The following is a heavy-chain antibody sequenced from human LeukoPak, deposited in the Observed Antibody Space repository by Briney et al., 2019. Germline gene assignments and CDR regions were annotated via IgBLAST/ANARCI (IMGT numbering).Heavy chain of an antibody. V-gene: IGHV5-51*01. CDR2: IYPGDSDT. CDR3: ARQKGYCSSTSCSYFDY. D-gene: IGHD2-2*01. CDR1: GYSFTSYW. Sequence: GESLKISCKGSGYSFTSYWIGWVRQMPGKGLEWMEIIYPGDSDTRYSPSFQGQVTISADKSISTAYLQWSSLKASDTAMYYCARQKGYCSSTSCSYFDYWGQGTLVTVSS. J-gene: IGHJ4*02.